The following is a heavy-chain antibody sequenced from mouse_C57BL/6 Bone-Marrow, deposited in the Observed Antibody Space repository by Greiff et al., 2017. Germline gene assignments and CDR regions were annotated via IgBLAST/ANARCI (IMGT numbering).Heavy chain of an antibody. CDR1: GYTFTSYW. D-gene: IGHD1-1*01. CDR3: ARTPPITTVGARYWYFDV. Sequence: VQLQQPGAELVKPGASVKMSCKASGYTFTSYWITWVKQRPGQGLEWIGDIYPGSGSTNYNEKFKSKATLTVDTSSSTAYVQLSSLTSEDSAVYYCARTPPITTVGARYWYFDVWGTGTTVTVSA. CDR2: IYPGSGST. V-gene: IGHV1-55*01. J-gene: IGHJ1*03.